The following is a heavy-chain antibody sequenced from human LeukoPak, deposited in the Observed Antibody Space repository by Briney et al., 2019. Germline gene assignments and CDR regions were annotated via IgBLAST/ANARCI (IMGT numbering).Heavy chain of an antibody. CDR1: GGSVTSTNW. J-gene: IGHJ4*02. Sequence: SETLFLTCAVSGGSVTSTNWWTWVRQPPGKGLEWIGEVHLDGRTNYNPSLTGRLTLSVDLYENHISLKLTSVTAVDTAVYYCAREGGFYRPLDYLGQGTLVTVSS. CDR2: VHLDGRT. D-gene: IGHD3-3*01. V-gene: IGHV4-4*02. CDR3: AREGGFYRPLDY.